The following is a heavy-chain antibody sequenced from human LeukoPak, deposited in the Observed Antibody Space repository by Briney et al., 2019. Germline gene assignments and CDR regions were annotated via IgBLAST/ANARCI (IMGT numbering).Heavy chain of an antibody. CDR2: IKQGGSEK. CDR1: GFTFSSYW. V-gene: IGHV3-7*01. CDR3: ARQGISSRGAFDI. J-gene: IGHJ3*02. Sequence: GGSLRLSCAASGFTFSSYWMSWVRQAPGKGLEWVANIKQGGSEKYYVGSVKGRFTISRDNAKNSLYLQMNSLRAEDTAVYYCARQGISSRGAFDIWGQGTMVTVSS. D-gene: IGHD6-13*01.